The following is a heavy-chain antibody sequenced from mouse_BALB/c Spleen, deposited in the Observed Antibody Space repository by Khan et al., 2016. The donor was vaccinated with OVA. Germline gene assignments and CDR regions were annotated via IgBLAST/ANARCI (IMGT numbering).Heavy chain of an antibody. Sequence: EVQLVESGPEVVKPGASVKMSCKASGYTFTSYVMHWVKQKPGQGLEWIGYIYPFNDATKFNEKFNGKATLTSDKSSRTAYMELSNLTSEDSAVNYLAPVGSYDGSFVHWGQGTLVTVSA. D-gene: IGHD2-12*01. CDR3: APVGSYDGSFVH. CDR2: IYPFNDAT. J-gene: IGHJ3*01. V-gene: IGHV1S136*01. CDR1: GYTFTSYV.